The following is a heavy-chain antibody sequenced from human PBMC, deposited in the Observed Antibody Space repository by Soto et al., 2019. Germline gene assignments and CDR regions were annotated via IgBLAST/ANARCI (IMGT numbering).Heavy chain of an antibody. J-gene: IGHJ6*02. V-gene: IGHV3-21*01. CDR2: ISSSSSYI. Sequence: GESLRLSCAASGFTFSSYSMNWVRQAPGKGLEWVSSISSSSSYIYYADSVKGRFTISRDNAKNSLYLQMNSLRAEDTAVYYCARDLSERPTYYYSYGMDVWGQGTTVTVSS. CDR1: GFTFSSYS. D-gene: IGHD3-3*01. CDR3: ARDLSERPTYYYSYGMDV.